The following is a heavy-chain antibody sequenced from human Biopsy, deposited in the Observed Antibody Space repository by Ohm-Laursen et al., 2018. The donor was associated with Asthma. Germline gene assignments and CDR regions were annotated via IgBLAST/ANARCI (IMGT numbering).Heavy chain of an antibody. V-gene: IGHV4-39*01. J-gene: IGHJ4*02. CDR1: GGSITSSSYY. D-gene: IGHD3-22*01. Sequence: GTLSLTCTVSGGSITSSSYYWGWIRQPPGKGMEWIGSMYHSGSPYYHPSLKSRATISVDTSKNQLSLKMSSVTAADTAVYFCVRHLYSSSWSTFDYWGQGALVTVSS. CDR3: VRHLYSSSWSTFDY. CDR2: MYHSGSP.